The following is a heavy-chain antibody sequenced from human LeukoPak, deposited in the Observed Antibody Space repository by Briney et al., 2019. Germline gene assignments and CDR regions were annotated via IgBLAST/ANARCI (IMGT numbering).Heavy chain of an antibody. CDR3: ASVDSSGYYWAYYFDY. Sequence: SETLSLTCAVSGGSISSSNWWSWVRQPPGKGLEWIGEIYHSGSTNYNPSLKSRVTISVDKSKNQFSLKLSSVTAADTAVCYCASVDSSGYYWAYYFDYWGQGTLVTVSS. D-gene: IGHD3-22*01. V-gene: IGHV4-4*02. CDR2: IYHSGST. J-gene: IGHJ4*02. CDR1: GGSISSSNW.